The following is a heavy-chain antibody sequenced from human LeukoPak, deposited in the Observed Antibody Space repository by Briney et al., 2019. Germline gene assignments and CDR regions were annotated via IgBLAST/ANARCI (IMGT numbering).Heavy chain of an antibody. J-gene: IGHJ6*02. Sequence: ASVKVSCKVSGYTLTELSMHWVRQAPGKGLEWMGGFDPGDGETIYAQKFQGRVTMTEDTSTATAYMDLICLKTEDTAVYYCAISTIFGVDPPYYYYGMDVWGRGTAVIVSS. CDR2: FDPGDGET. CDR1: GYTLTELS. CDR3: AISTIFGVDPPYYYYGMDV. V-gene: IGHV1-24*01. D-gene: IGHD3-3*01.